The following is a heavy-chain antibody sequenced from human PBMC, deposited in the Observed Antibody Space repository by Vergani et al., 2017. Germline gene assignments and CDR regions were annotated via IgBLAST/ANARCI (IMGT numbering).Heavy chain of an antibody. J-gene: IGHJ1*01. CDR2: ISYDGTQK. V-gene: IGHV3-30*03. CDR3: ATKSYGTPGCQIGYFRE. CDR1: GFTSSYYG. D-gene: IGHD1-1*01. Sequence: QVHLVESGGGVVQPGRSLRLSCVVSGFTSSYYGMHWVRQAPGKGLEWVAVISYDGTQKYYADSVKGRFTISRDNSKSTLYLQMNSLRTEDTTVYYCATKSYGTPGCQIGYFREWGQGTLDNGSS.